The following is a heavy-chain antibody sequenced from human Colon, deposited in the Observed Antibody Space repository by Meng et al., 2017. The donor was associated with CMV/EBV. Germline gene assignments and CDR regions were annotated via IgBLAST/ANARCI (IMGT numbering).Heavy chain of an antibody. D-gene: IGHD3-3*01. V-gene: IGHV4-34*01. CDR3: ARGNYDFWSGYYTDDYYYGIDV. Sequence: GSLRLSCAVYGGSFSGYYWSWIRQPPGKGLEWIGEINHSGSTNNNPSLKSRVTISVDTSKNQFSLKVCSVTAADTAVYYCARGNYDFWSGYYTDDYYYGIDVWGQGTTVTVSS. J-gene: IGHJ6*02. CDR1: GGSFSGYY. CDR2: INHSGST.